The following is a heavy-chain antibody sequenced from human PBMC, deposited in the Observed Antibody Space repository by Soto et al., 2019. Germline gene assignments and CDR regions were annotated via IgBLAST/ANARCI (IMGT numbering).Heavy chain of an antibody. CDR3: ARHGGYYFDY. J-gene: IGHJ4*02. CDR1: GGSFSGYY. V-gene: IGHV4-34*01. D-gene: IGHD3-16*01. CDR2: IGHSGGT. Sequence: SETLSLTCAVYGGSFSGYYWSWIRQPPGKGLEWIGEIGHSGGTVYNPSLESRVIISGDSSNNQFSLKLNSVTAADTAVYYCARHGGYYFDYWGQGAPVTVSS.